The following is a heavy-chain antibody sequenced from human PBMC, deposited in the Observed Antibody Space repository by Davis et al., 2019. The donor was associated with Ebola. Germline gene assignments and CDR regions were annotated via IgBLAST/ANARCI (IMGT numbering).Heavy chain of an antibody. J-gene: IGHJ5*02. CDR3: ARGYSGTLVRRNWFDP. CDR2: MNPNSGNT. D-gene: IGHD1-26*01. Sequence: AASVKVSCKVSGYTLTELSMHWVRQATGQGLEWMGWMNPNSGNTDYAQKFQGRVTMTRDTSISTAYMELNSLRSEDTAVYYCARGYSGTLVRRNWFDPWGQGTLVIVSS. CDR1: GYTLTELS. V-gene: IGHV1-8*01.